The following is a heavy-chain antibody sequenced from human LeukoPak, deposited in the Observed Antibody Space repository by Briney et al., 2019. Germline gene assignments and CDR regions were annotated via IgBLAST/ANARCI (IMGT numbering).Heavy chain of an antibody. D-gene: IGHD6-19*01. CDR3: ARGMAVAGNEAFDI. V-gene: IGHV4-38-2*02. CDR2: IYHSGST. Sequence: SETLSLTCTVSGYSISSGYYWGWIRQPPGKGLEWIGSIYHSGSTYYNPSLKSRVTISVDTSKNQFSLKLSSVTAADTAVYYCARGMAVAGNEAFDIWGQGTMVTVSS. J-gene: IGHJ3*02. CDR1: GYSISSGYY.